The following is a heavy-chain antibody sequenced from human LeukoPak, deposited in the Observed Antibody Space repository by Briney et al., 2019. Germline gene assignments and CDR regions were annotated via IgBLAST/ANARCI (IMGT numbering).Heavy chain of an antibody. CDR3: ASRYCSSTSCYFLY. CDR1: GFTFSSYA. Sequence: PGGSLRLSCAGSGFTFSSYAMSWVRQAPGKGLEWVSYISSSSSYTNYADSVKGRFTISRDNAKNSLYLQMNSLRAEDTAVYYCASRYCSSTSCYFLYWGQGTLVTVSS. D-gene: IGHD2-2*01. V-gene: IGHV3-11*03. J-gene: IGHJ4*02. CDR2: ISSSSSYT.